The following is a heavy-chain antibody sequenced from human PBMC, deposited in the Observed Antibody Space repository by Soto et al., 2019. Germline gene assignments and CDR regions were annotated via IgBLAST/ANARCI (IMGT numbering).Heavy chain of an antibody. CDR1: GGSVSSGSYY. V-gene: IGHV4-61*01. CDR3: ARENYYGSSGYYYTFDY. Sequence: PSETLSLTCTVSGGSVSSGSYYWSWIRQPPGKGLEWIGYIYYSGSTNYNPSLKSRVTISVDTSKNQFSLKLSSVTAADTAVYYCARENYYGSSGYYYTFDYWGQGTPVTVSS. CDR2: IYYSGST. J-gene: IGHJ4*02. D-gene: IGHD3-22*01.